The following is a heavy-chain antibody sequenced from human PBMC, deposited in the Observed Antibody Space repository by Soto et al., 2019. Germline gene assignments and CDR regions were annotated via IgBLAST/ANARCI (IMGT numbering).Heavy chain of an antibody. CDR1: GGSISSGGYY. CDR2: IYYSGST. D-gene: IGHD6-6*01. J-gene: IGHJ6*02. V-gene: IGHV4-31*03. CDR3: ARETGGSISSQGMDV. Sequence: SETLSLTCTVSGGSISSGGYYWSWIRQHPGKGLEWIGYIYYSGSTYYNPSFKSRVTISVDTSKNQFSLKLSSVTAADTAVYYCARETGGSISSQGMDVWGQGTTVTVSS.